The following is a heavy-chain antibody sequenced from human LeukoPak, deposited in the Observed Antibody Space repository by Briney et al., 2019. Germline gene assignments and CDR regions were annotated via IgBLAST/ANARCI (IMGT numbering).Heavy chain of an antibody. Sequence: PGGSLRLSCAASGFTFSSYGMHWVRQAPGKGLEWVAFIRYDGSNKYYADSVKGRFTISRDNSKNTLYLQMNSLRAEDTAVYCCAKDRGGYCSSTSCYRGYYYMDVWGKGTTVTVSS. CDR1: GFTFSSYG. CDR3: AKDRGGYCSSTSCYRGYYYMDV. CDR2: IRYDGSNK. J-gene: IGHJ6*03. D-gene: IGHD2-2*02. V-gene: IGHV3-30*02.